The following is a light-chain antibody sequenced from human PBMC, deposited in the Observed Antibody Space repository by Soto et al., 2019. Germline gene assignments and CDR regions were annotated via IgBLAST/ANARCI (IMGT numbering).Light chain of an antibody. J-gene: IGKJ4*01. CDR2: DAS. V-gene: IGKV3-11*01. Sequence: VVLTQSPATLSLSPGKRATLSCRTSLSVSVYLDWYQQKPGQAPRLLISDASNRDTGIPARFSGSGSGTDFTLTISRLEPEDFEVYYCQQRSNSPLTFGGGTKVDIK. CDR3: QQRSNSPLT. CDR1: LSVSVY.